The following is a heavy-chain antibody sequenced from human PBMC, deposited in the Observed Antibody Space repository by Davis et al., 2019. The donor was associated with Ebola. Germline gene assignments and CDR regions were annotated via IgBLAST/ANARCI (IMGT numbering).Heavy chain of an antibody. Sequence: GESLKISCAASGFTFSSYGMHWVRQAPGKGLEWVAVIWYDGSNKYYADSVKGRFTISRDNSKNTLYLQMNSLRAEDTAVYYCARGSAIFCSGGSCPMYYYYGMDVWGQGTTVTVSS. CDR3: ARGSAIFCSGGSCPMYYYYGMDV. CDR1: GFTFSSYG. D-gene: IGHD2-15*01. CDR2: IWYDGSNK. V-gene: IGHV3-33*01. J-gene: IGHJ6*02.